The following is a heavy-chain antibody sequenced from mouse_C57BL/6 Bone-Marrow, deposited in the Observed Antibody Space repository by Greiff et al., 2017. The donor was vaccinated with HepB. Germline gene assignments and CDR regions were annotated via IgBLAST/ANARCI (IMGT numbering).Heavy chain of an antibody. CDR1: GYAFSSYW. Sequence: QVQLKESGAELVKPGASVKISCKASGYAFSSYWMNWVKQRPGKGLEWIGQIYPGDGDTNYNGKFKGKATLTADKSSSTAYMRLSSLTSEDSAVYFCAREGYYYGSSYYAMDYWGQGTSVTVSS. V-gene: IGHV1-80*01. CDR3: AREGYYYGSSYYAMDY. D-gene: IGHD1-1*01. J-gene: IGHJ4*01. CDR2: IYPGDGDT.